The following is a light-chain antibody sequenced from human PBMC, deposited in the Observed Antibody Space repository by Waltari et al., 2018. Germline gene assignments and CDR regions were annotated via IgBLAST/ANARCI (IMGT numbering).Light chain of an antibody. CDR1: QSLVDGGGNKV. V-gene: IGKV2-28*01. J-gene: IGKJ2*01. Sequence: DIVMTQSPLSLPVTPGEPASISCRSSQSLVDGGGNKVLDLYLQKPGQSPQLLKYQISNRASGVPDRISGSGSDTDFTLKITRVEAEDVGVYYCMQALHPPYTFGQGTKLEIK. CDR2: QIS. CDR3: MQALHPPYT.